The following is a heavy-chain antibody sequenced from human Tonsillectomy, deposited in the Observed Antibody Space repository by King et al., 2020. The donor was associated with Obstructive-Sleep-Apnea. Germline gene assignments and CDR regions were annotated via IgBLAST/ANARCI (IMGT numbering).Heavy chain of an antibody. J-gene: IGHJ6*02. CDR3: ATTYSYDSSVYYWEYYSGMDV. CDR2: IIPIFGTA. Sequence: QLVQSGAEVKKPGSSVKVSCKASGGTFRNYAINWVRQAPGQGLDWMGGIIPIFGTANYAQKFQGRVTVTADESTSTAYMELRSLRSDDTAVFYWATTYSYDSSVYYWEYYSGMDVWGQGTPVTVSS. V-gene: IGHV1-69*12. D-gene: IGHD3-22*01. CDR1: GGTFRNYA.